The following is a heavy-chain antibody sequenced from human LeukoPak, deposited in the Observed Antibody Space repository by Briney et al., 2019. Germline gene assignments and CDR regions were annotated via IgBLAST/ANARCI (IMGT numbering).Heavy chain of an antibody. CDR2: IYTSGST. J-gene: IGHJ5*02. Sequence: SETLSLTCTVSGGSISSYYWSWIRQPAGKGLEWIGRIYTSGSTNYNPSLKSRVTMSVDTSKNQFPLKLSSVTAADTAVYYCAREYCSSTSCYIVFGNWFDPWGQGTLVTVSS. CDR1: GGSISSYY. D-gene: IGHD2-2*02. CDR3: AREYCSSTSCYIVFGNWFDP. V-gene: IGHV4-4*07.